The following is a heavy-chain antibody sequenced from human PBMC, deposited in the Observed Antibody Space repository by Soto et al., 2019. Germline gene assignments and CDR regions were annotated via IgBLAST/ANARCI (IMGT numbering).Heavy chain of an antibody. J-gene: IGHJ4*02. CDR2: IKQDGSER. Sequence: GGSLRLSCAASGFTFSSYWMSWVRQAPGKGLEWVANIKQDGSERYYVDSVKGRFTISRDNAKNSLYLQMNSLRVEDTAVYYCARDSVRGYYDSSGYFTVLDYWGQGTLVTVPS. CDR1: GFTFSSYW. CDR3: ARDSVRGYYDSSGYFTVLDY. D-gene: IGHD3-22*01. V-gene: IGHV3-7*01.